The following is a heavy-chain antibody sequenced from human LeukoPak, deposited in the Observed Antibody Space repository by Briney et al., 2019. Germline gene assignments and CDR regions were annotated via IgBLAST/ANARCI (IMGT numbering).Heavy chain of an antibody. Sequence: PSEPLSLSCTVSGYSISSGYYWGWIRQPSGKGLEWIGSIYHSGSTSWIGSIYHSGTASYNPSLKSRVSISVDTSKNQFSLKLSSVTAADTAVYYCASATVVVGASRSVLFDPWGQGTLVTVSS. CDR3: ASATVVVGASRSVLFDP. CDR2: IYHSGTA. D-gene: IGHD1-26*01. J-gene: IGHJ5*02. V-gene: IGHV4-38-2*02. CDR1: GYSISSGYY.